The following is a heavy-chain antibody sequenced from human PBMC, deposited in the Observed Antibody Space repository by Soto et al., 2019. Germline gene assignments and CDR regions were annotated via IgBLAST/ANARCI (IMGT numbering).Heavy chain of an antibody. Sequence: QVQLQESGPGLVRPSATLSLTCTVSGGSLSDYYWNWIRQSPEKGLEWIGYIYYSGSTNYNPSLKGRVTISLDTSNNQFSLKLRSVTAADTAVYYCARVGHYKWSSGSFFGFDVWGHGTMVVASS. J-gene: IGHJ3*01. D-gene: IGHD1-26*01. CDR2: IYYSGST. CDR1: GGSLSDYY. CDR3: ARVGHYKWSSGSFFGFDV. V-gene: IGHV4-59*01.